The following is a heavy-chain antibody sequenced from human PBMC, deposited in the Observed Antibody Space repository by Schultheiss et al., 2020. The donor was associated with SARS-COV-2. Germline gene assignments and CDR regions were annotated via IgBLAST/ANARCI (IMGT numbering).Heavy chain of an antibody. CDR1: GFSFSNYD. Sequence: GGSLRLSCVGSGFSFSNYDMHWVRQTPGKGLEWVAVIWSDGSHKEYADSVKGRFTISRDNSKNTFFLQMSSLRTEDTAVYYCARVHGPYYYAMDVWGQGTTVTVSS. V-gene: IGHV3-33*01. CDR2: IWSDGSHK. CDR3: ARVHGPYYYAMDV. J-gene: IGHJ6*02.